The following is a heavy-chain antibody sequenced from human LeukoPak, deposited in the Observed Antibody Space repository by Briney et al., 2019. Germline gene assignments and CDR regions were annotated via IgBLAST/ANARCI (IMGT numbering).Heavy chain of an antibody. V-gene: IGHV4-59*08. Sequence: SETLSLTCAVYGGSFSGYYWSWIRQPPGKGLEWIGYIYYSGSTNYNPSLKSRVTISVDTSKNQFSLKLSSVTAADTAVYYCARHRRVVGATTGWFDPWGQGTLVTVSS. CDR3: ARHRRVVGATTGWFDP. J-gene: IGHJ5*02. CDR2: IYYSGST. CDR1: GGSFSGYY. D-gene: IGHD1-26*01.